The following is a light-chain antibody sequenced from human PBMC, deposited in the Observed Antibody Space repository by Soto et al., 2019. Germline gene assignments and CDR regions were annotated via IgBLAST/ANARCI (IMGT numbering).Light chain of an antibody. V-gene: IGLV2-14*01. CDR2: AVS. CDR3: NSYTSPAGVV. Sequence: QSVLTQPASVSGSPGQSITISCTGTSSDVGGYDFVSWYQQYPGKAPKLIIYAVSNPPSGVSNRFSVSNSANTAPLTISGLQDEDEADYYCNSYTSPAGVVFGGGTKLTVL. CDR1: SSDVGGYDF. J-gene: IGLJ2*01.